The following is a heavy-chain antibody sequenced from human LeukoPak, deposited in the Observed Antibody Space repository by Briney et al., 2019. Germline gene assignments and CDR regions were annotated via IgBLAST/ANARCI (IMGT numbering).Heavy chain of an antibody. Sequence: GGSLRLFCAAFGFTFDDYGIHWVRQAPGKGLEWVSGIGWNGGAIGYADAVKARFTISRDNAKKSLYLQMNNLGADDTALYYCARVKCTGGRCSSTGRFDYWGQGTLVTVSS. J-gene: IGHJ4*02. CDR3: ARVKCTGGRCSSTGRFDY. D-gene: IGHD2-15*01. CDR1: GFTFDDYG. V-gene: IGHV3-9*01. CDR2: IGWNGGAI.